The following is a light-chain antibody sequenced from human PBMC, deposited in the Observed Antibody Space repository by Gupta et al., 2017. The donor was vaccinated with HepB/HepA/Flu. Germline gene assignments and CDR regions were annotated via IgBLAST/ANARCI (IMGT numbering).Light chain of an antibody. J-gene: IGLJ3*02. V-gene: IGLV2-11*01. CDR1: SSDVGGYNY. CDR3: CSYAGSYTLV. Sequence: QSALTQPRSVSGSPGQSVTISCTGTSSDVGGYNYVSWYQQHPGKAPKLISYDVSKRPSGVPDRCSGSKSGNTASLTISGLQAEDEAYYYCCSYAGSYTLVFGGGTKLTVL. CDR2: DVS.